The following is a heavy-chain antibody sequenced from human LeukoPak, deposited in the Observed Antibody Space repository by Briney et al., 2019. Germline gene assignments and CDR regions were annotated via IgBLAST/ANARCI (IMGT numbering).Heavy chain of an antibody. Sequence: GGSLRLSCTASGFTFSTYSMTWVRQAPGKGLEWVSSISHSSTYIYYTDSVKGRFAISRDNAKNSLCLQMNSLRADDAAVYYCAREPTSMGSDYWGQGTLVTVSS. CDR3: AREPTSMGSDY. CDR1: GFTFSTYS. J-gene: IGHJ4*02. CDR2: ISHSSTYI. D-gene: IGHD5-18*01. V-gene: IGHV3-21*01.